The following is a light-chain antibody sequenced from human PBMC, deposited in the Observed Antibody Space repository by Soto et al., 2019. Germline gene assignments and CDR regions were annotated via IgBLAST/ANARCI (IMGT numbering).Light chain of an antibody. J-gene: IGKJ4*01. CDR1: QSISSW. Sequence: DIQTTQSPSTLSASVGDRVTITCRASQSISSWLAWYQQKPGKAPNLLIYKASSLESGVPSRFSGSGSGTEFTLTISSLQPDDFATYYCQQYNSYPTFGGGTKVEIK. CDR3: QQYNSYPT. V-gene: IGKV1-5*03. CDR2: KAS.